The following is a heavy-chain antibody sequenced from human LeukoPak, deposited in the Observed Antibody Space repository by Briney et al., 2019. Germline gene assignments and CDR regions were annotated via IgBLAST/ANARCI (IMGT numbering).Heavy chain of an antibody. CDR2: INHSGST. J-gene: IGHJ4*02. CDR1: GGSISSYY. CDR3: ARAVTGITMVRGVHFDY. V-gene: IGHV4-34*01. D-gene: IGHD3-10*01. Sequence: PSETLSLTCTVSGGSISSYYWSWIRQPPGKGLEWIGEINHSGSTNYNPSLKSRVTISVDTSKNQFSLKLSSVTAADTAVYYCARAVTGITMVRGVHFDYWGQGTLVTVSS.